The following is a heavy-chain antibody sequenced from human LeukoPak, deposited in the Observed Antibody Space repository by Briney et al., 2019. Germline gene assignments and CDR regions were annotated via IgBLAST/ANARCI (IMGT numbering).Heavy chain of an antibody. V-gene: IGHV3-20*04. CDR3: ARDKHYYDSSNYV. D-gene: IGHD3-22*01. Sequence: GGSLRLSCAASGFTFNDYGMSWVRQGPGKGLEWVSGINWNGGTTGYADSVRGRFTISKDNAKNSLYLQMNSLRAEDTALYYCARDKHYYDSSNYVWGQGTLVTVSS. CDR2: INWNGGTT. J-gene: IGHJ4*02. CDR1: GFTFNDYG.